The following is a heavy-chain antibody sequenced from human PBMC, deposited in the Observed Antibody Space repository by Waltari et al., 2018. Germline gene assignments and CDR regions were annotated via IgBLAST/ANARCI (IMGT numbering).Heavy chain of an antibody. V-gene: IGHV3-30*18. CDR3: AKEPLAYCGGDCYSHYFDY. Sequence: QVQLVESGGGVVQPGRSLRLSCAASGFTFSSYGMHWVRQAPGKGLEWVAVRWYDGSNKDYADSVKGRFTISRDNSKNTLYLQMNSLRAEDTAMYYCAKEPLAYCGGDCYSHYFDYWGQGTLVTVSS. CDR2: RWYDGSNK. D-gene: IGHD2-21*02. J-gene: IGHJ4*02. CDR1: GFTFSSYG.